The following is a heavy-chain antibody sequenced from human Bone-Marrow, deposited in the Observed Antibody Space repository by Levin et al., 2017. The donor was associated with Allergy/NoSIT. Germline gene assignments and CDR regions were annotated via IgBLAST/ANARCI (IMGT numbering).Heavy chain of an antibody. CDR3: VKDVTFEEGNYFDN. D-gene: IGHD3-3*02. J-gene: IGHJ4*02. CDR1: GFTFDDYA. V-gene: IGHV3-9*01. Sequence: PGGSLRLSCAASGFTFDDYAMHWVRQAPGKGLEWVSGISWNSDNIDYADPVKGRFTVSRDNAKNSLYLEMNSLRPEDTAFYYCVKDVTFEEGNYFDNWGQGTLVTVSS. CDR2: ISWNSDNI.